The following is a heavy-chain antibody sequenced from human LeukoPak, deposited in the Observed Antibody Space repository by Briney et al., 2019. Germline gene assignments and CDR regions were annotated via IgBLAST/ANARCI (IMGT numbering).Heavy chain of an antibody. V-gene: IGHV5-51*01. CDR2: IYPGDSDT. CDR3: ARHGEVGGFDP. D-gene: IGHD3-10*01. Sequence: GESLKISCQASGSTFTSYWIGWVRRLPGKGLEGMGIIYPGDSDTRYSPSFQGQLTISADKSITTAYLQWSSLKASDTAMYYCARHGEVGGFDPWGQGTLVTVSS. CDR1: GSTFTSYW. J-gene: IGHJ5*02.